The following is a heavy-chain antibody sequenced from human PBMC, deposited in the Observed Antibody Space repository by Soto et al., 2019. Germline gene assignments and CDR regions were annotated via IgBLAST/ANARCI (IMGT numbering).Heavy chain of an antibody. Sequence: QVQLVQSGAEVKKPGSSVRVSCKASGDTFNFYSINWVRQAPGLGLEWMGRINPILSMSNYAQRFQGRVTMTADKSTSTAYMELSSLRSEDTAMYYCASRYGSGYRAFDSWGEGALVTVSS. V-gene: IGHV1-69*02. CDR2: INPILSMS. J-gene: IGHJ4*02. CDR3: ASRYGSGYRAFDS. CDR1: GDTFNFYS. D-gene: IGHD3-10*01.